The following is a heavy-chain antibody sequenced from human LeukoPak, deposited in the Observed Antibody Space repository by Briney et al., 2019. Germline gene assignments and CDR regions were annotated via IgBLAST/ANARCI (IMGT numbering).Heavy chain of an antibody. V-gene: IGHV1-2*02. CDR1: GYTFTGYY. D-gene: IGHD1-14*01. Sequence: ASVKVSCKASGYTFTGYYMHWVRQAPGQGLEWMGWINPNSGGTNYAQKFQGRVTMTRDTSISTAYMELSRLRSDDTAVYYCARVTPYLKGVEPEPHFDYRGQGTLVTVSS. CDR2: INPNSGGT. CDR3: ARVTPYLKGVEPEPHFDY. J-gene: IGHJ4*02.